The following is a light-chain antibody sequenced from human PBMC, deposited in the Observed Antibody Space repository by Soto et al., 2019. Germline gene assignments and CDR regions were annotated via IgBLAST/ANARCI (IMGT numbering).Light chain of an antibody. J-gene: IGLJ1*01. CDR3: QPYDSSLSGYV. CDR1: SSNIGNNY. Sequence: QSVLTQPPSVSAAPGQKVTISCSGSSSNIGNNYVSWYQQVPGTAPKLLIYDNNKRPSGNPDRFSGSKSGTSATLGISGLQTGDEADYYCQPYDSSLSGYVFGTGTKVTVL. CDR2: DNN. V-gene: IGLV1-51*01.